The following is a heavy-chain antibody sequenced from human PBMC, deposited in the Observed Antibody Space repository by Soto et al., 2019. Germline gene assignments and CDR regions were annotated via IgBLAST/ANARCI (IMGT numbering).Heavy chain of an antibody. CDR1: GFSLSPYW. CDR2: LSSDGFGA. D-gene: IGHD3-16*01. J-gene: IGHJ4*02. V-gene: IGHV3-74*03. Sequence: EVHLEESGGGLVQPGGSLRLSCAASGFSLSPYWMHWVRQVPGRGLEWVARLSSDGFGAAYADSVKGRFFISRDIARNTLALQMNSLRADDAAVYYCARDLGGPDYWGRGTSVTVSS. CDR3: ARDLGGPDY.